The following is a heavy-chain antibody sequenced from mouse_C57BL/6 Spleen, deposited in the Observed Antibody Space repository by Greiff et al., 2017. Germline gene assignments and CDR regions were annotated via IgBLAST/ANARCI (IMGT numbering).Heavy chain of an antibody. D-gene: IGHD1-1*01. J-gene: IGHJ4*01. CDR1: GYTFTSYW. CDR3: ARDPFYGYNAMDY. CDR2: IDPSDSAT. V-gene: IGHV1-52*01. Sequence: VQLQQPGAELVRPGSSVKLSCKASGYTFTSYWMHWVKQRPIQGLEWIGNIDPSDSATHYNQKFKDKATLTVDKSSSTAYMQLSSLTSEDSAVYYCARDPFYGYNAMDYWGQGTSVTVSS.